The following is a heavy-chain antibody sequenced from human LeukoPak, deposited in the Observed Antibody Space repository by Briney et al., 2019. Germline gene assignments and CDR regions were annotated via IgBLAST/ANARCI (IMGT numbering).Heavy chain of an antibody. J-gene: IGHJ4*02. V-gene: IGHV3-23*01. Sequence: GGSLRLSCAASGFTFSSYAMSWVRQAPGKGLEWVSAISGSGGSTYYADSVKGRFTISRDNSKNTLYLQMNSLRAEDTAVYYCATCGSGSYFNFDYWGQGTLVTVSS. CDR3: ATCGSGSYFNFDY. D-gene: IGHD3-10*01. CDR1: GFTFSSYA. CDR2: ISGSGGST.